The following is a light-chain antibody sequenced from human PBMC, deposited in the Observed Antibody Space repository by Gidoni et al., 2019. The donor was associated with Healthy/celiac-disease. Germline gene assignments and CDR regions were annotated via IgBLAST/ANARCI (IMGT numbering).Light chain of an antibody. Sequence: DIPMTQSPSSLSASVGDRVTITCRASQSISSYLNWYQQKPGKAPKLLIYAASSLQSGVPSRFSGSGAGTDFTLTISSRQPEDCATYDCQQSYSTPLTFGGXTKVEIK. CDR2: AAS. CDR3: QQSYSTPLT. V-gene: IGKV1-39*01. J-gene: IGKJ4*01. CDR1: QSISSY.